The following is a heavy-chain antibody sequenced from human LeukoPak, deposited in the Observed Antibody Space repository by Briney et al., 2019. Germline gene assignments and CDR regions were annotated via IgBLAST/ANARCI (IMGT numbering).Heavy chain of an antibody. CDR3: ARLLGYCAGSNCYRYFQR. J-gene: IGHJ1*01. D-gene: IGHD2-15*01. V-gene: IGHV5-51*01. CDR1: GYSFTKYW. Sequence: GESLKISCKGSGYSFTKYWIGWVRQMPGKGLEWMGTIYPGDSDTRYSPSFQGPVTISADNSINTAYLQWSSLKASDTAMYYCARLLGYCAGSNCYRYFQRWGQGTLVTVSS. CDR2: IYPGDSDT.